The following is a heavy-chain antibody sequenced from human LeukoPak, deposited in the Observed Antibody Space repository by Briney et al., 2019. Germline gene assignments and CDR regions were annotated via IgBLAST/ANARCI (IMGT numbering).Heavy chain of an antibody. D-gene: IGHD3-10*01. Sequence: SQTLSLTCTVSGGSISSGGYSWSWIRQHPGKGLGWIGYIYYSGSTYYNPSLKSRVTISVDTSKNQFSLKLSSVTAADTAVYYCSGGDYGSAPDAFDIWGQGTMVTVSS. CDR2: IYYSGST. V-gene: IGHV4-31*03. CDR1: GGSISSGGYS. CDR3: SGGDYGSAPDAFDI. J-gene: IGHJ3*02.